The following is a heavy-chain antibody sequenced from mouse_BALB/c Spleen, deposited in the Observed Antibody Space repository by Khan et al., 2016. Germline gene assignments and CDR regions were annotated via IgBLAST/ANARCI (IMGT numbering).Heavy chain of an antibody. CDR3: ATSSSGYWYYFDY. D-gene: IGHD3-1*01. CDR2: INYSGST. V-gene: IGHV3-1*02. CDR1: GYSITSHYS. Sequence: EVQLQESGPDLVKPSQSLSLTCTVTGYSITSHYSWHWIRHFPGNKLEWMGNINYSGSTNYNPSLKSRISIPRDTSKNQFFLQLNSVTTEDTATYYCATSSSGYWYYFDYWGQGTALTVSS. J-gene: IGHJ2*01.